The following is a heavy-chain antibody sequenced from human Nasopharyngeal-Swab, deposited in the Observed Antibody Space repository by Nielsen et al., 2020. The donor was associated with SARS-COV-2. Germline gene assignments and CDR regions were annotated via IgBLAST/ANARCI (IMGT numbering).Heavy chain of an antibody. CDR1: GFTFDDYA. D-gene: IGHD3-9*01. CDR2: ISWNSGSI. J-gene: IGHJ6*02. Sequence: SLKISCAVSGFTFDDYAMHWVRQAPGKGLEWVSGISWNSGSIGYADSVKGRFTISRDNAKNSLYLQMNSLRAEDTALYYCAKDWRNLRYFDWLSTEAYGMDVWGQGTTVTVSS. V-gene: IGHV3-9*01. CDR3: AKDWRNLRYFDWLSTEAYGMDV.